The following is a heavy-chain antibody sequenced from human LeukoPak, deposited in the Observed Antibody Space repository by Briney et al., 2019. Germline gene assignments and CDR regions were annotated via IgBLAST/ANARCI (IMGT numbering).Heavy chain of an antibody. J-gene: IGHJ4*02. V-gene: IGHV4-31*03. CDR2: IYYSGST. D-gene: IGHD1-26*01. CDR3: ARAGATTSDGYFDY. CDR1: GGSISSGGDY. Sequence: SQTLSLTCTVSGGSISSGGDYWSWIRQHPGKGLEWIGYIYYSGSTYYNPSLKSRVTISVDTSKNQFSLKLSSVTAADTAVYYCARAGATTSDGYFDYWGQGTLVTVSS.